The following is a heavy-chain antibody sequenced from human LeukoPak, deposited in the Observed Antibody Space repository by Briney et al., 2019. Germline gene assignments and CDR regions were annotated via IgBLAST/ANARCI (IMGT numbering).Heavy chain of an antibody. CDR3: ARAQHYSGSGSALDY. D-gene: IGHD3-10*01. J-gene: IGHJ4*02. Sequence: GGSLRLSCAASGFPFSDYYMSWIRQAPGKGLQWVSYISSSGSTIYSADSVKGRFTISRDNVKNSLYLQMNSLRAEDTAFYYCARAQHYSGSGSALDYWGQGTLVTVSS. V-gene: IGHV3-11*01. CDR1: GFPFSDYY. CDR2: ISSSGSTI.